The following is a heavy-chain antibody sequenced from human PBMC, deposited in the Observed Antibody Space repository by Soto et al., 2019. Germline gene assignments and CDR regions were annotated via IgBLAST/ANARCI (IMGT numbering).Heavy chain of an antibody. CDR1: GSSFSDYY. V-gene: IGHV1-69-2*01. Sequence: EVQLVQSGAEVKRPGTTVKISCKVSGSSFSDYYMHWVQQAPGKGFQWMGLVDPGDGETKYAEKFQGRLTITAEASKNTVYRQLSSLRSEDTAMYYCATSPHAITIVVIPSAVGNWCDPWGQGTLVTVSS. J-gene: IGHJ5*02. D-gene: IGHD2-21*01. CDR3: ATSPHAITIVVIPSAVGNWCDP. CDR2: VDPGDGET.